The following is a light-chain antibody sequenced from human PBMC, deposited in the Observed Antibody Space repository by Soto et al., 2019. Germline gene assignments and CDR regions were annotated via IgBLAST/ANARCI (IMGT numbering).Light chain of an antibody. J-gene: IGKJ1*01. CDR1: QSVSSSY. Sequence: EIVLTQSPGTLSLSPGERATLSCRASQSVSSSYLAWHQQKPGQAPRLLIYGASSRATGIPDRFSGSGSGTDFTLTISRLEPEDFAVYYCQQYGSSPRTFGQGTKVGIK. V-gene: IGKV3-20*01. CDR2: GAS. CDR3: QQYGSSPRT.